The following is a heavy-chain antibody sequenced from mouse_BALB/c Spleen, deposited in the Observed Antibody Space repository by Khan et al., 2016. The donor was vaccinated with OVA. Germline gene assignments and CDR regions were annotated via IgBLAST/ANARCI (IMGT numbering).Heavy chain of an antibody. CDR3: ARSWYYYDYDDYAMDY. Sequence: EVQLQESGPGLVKPSQSLSLTCTVTGYSITSDYAWNWIRQFPGNKLEWMGYISYSGSTSYNPSLKSRISITRDTSKNQFFLQLNSVTTEDTATYYCARSWYYYDYDDYAMDYWGQGTSVTVSS. D-gene: IGHD2-4*01. J-gene: IGHJ4*01. V-gene: IGHV3-2*02. CDR1: GYSITSDYA. CDR2: ISYSGST.